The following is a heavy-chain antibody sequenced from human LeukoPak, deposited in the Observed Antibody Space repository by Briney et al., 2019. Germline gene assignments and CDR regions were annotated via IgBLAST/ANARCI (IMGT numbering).Heavy chain of an antibody. J-gene: IGHJ4*02. CDR1: GYTFTAYY. Sequence: ASVKVSCKTSGYTFTAYYMHWVRQAPGQGLEWMGWINPNNGGTNYAQKFQGRVTMTRDTSITTAYMELSSLRSDDTAVYYCVKMGGSSPHWGQGTLVTVSS. CDR3: VKMGGSSPH. D-gene: IGHD2-2*01. V-gene: IGHV1-2*02. CDR2: INPNNGGT.